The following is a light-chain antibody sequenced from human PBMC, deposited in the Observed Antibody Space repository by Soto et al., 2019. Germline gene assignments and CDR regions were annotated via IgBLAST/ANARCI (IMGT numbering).Light chain of an antibody. V-gene: IGLV2-11*01. CDR2: DVS. CDR3: CSYADTFYV. Sequence: QSALTQPRSVSGSPGQSVTISCTGTSSDVGRYNFVSWYQQHPGKAPRLIIYDVSKRSSGVPDRFSGSKSGNTASLTISGLQAEDEADYYGCSYADTFYVFGTGTKLTVL. J-gene: IGLJ1*01. CDR1: SSDVGRYNF.